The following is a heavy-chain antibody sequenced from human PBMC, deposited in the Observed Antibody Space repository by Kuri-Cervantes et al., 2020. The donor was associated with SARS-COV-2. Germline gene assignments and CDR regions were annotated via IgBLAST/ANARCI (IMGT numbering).Heavy chain of an antibody. CDR3: ARQTSGYITSAHQY. CDR2: ISSSSSYI. CDR1: GFTFSSYS. J-gene: IGHJ1*01. Sequence: GESLKISCAASGFTFSSYSMNWVRQAPGKGLEWVSSISSSSSYIYYADSTKGRFTISRDNAKNSLYLQMNSLRAEDTAVYYCARQTSGYITSAHQYWGQGTLVTVSS. D-gene: IGHD3-3*01. V-gene: IGHV3-21*04.